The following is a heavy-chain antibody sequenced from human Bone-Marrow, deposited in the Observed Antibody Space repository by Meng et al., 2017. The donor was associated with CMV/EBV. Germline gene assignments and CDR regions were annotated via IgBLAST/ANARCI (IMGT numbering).Heavy chain of an antibody. J-gene: IGHJ6*02. CDR1: GFTFDDYA. V-gene: IGHV3-9*01. Sequence: SLKISCAASGFTFDDYAMHWVRQAPGKGLEWVSGISWNSGSVGYADSVKGRFTISRDNAKNSLYLQMNSLRNEDTAVYYCARGGLRELQNYYGMDVWGQGTTVTVSS. CDR3: ARGGLRELQNYYGMDV. CDR2: ISWNSGSV. D-gene: IGHD1-7*01.